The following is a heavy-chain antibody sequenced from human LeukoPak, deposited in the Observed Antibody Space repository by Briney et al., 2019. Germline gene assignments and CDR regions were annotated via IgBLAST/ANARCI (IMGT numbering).Heavy chain of an antibody. Sequence: LGGSLRLSCAASGFTFSGYAMHWVRQAPGKGLGFVSAITSNGGSTYYANSVKDRFTISRDNSKNTLYLQMGSLRAEDMAVYYCARDKRNSSGWYAAFDIWGQGTMVTVSS. CDR2: ITSNGGST. D-gene: IGHD6-19*01. J-gene: IGHJ3*02. V-gene: IGHV3-64*01. CDR1: GFTFSGYA. CDR3: ARDKRNSSGWYAAFDI.